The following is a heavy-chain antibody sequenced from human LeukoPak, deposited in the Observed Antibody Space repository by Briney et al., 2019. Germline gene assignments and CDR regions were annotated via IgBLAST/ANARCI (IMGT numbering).Heavy chain of an antibody. CDR2: INPNSGGT. V-gene: IGHV1-2*06. CDR3: ARIGRLPTPGGHWFDP. D-gene: IGHD5-18*01. J-gene: IGHJ5*02. CDR1: GYTFTGYY. Sequence: VASVKVSCXASGYTFTGYYMHWVRQAPGQGLEWMGRINPNSGGTNYAQKFQGRVTMTRDTSISTAYMELSRLRSDDTAVYYCARIGRLPTPGGHWFDPWGQGTLVTVSS.